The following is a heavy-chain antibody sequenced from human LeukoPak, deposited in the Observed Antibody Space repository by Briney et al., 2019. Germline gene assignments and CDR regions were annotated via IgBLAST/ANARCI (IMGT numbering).Heavy chain of an antibody. V-gene: IGHV4-4*02. CDR1: GGSISSSNW. CDR3: ARNGEQWLVRSYYYMDV. D-gene: IGHD6-19*01. J-gene: IGHJ6*03. Sequence: PSETLSLTCAVSGGSISSSNWWSWVRQPPGKGLEWIGEIYHSGSTNYNPSLESRVTISVDKSKNQFSLKLSSVTAADTAVYYCARNGEQWLVRSYYYMDVWGKGTTVTVSS. CDR2: IYHSGST.